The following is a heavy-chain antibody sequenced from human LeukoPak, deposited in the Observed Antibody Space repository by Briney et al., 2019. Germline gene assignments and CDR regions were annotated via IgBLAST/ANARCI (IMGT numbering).Heavy chain of an antibody. CDR2: IDWDDDK. J-gene: IGHJ3*02. V-gene: IGHV2-70*11. CDR3: ARIVRRDGYNGDAFDI. Sequence: QTLSLTCAVSGGSISSGGYSWSWIRQPPGKALEWLARIDWDDDKYYSTSLKTRLTISKDTSKNQVVLTMTNMDPVDTATYYCARIVRRDGYNGDAFDIWGQGTMVTVSS. CDR1: GGSISSGGYS. D-gene: IGHD5-24*01.